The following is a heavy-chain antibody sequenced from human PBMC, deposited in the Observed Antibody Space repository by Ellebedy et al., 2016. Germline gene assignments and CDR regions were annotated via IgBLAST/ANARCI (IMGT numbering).Heavy chain of an antibody. D-gene: IGHD3-22*01. V-gene: IGHV1-2*04. CDR3: ARDSGTYYYDSSGYFDY. Sequence: ASVKVSCXASGYTFTGYYMHWVRQAPGQGLEWMGWINPNSGGTNYAQKFQGWVTMTRDTSISTAYMELSRLRSDDTAVYYCARDSGTYYYDSSGYFDYWGQGTLVTVSS. CDR2: INPNSGGT. J-gene: IGHJ4*02. CDR1: GYTFTGYY.